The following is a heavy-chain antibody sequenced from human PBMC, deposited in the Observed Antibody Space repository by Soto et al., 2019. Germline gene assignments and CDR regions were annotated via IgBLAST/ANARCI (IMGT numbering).Heavy chain of an antibody. D-gene: IGHD6-19*01. CDR2: INSDGSST. CDR3: AREPSEQWLAGGYYYYYGMDV. CDR1: GFTFSSYW. V-gene: IGHV3-74*01. Sequence: GGSLRLSCAASGFTFSSYWMHWVRQAPGKGLVWVSRINSDGSSTSYADSVKGRFTISRDNAKNTLYLQMNSLRAEDTAVYYCAREPSEQWLAGGYYYYYGMDVWGQGTTVTVSS. J-gene: IGHJ6*02.